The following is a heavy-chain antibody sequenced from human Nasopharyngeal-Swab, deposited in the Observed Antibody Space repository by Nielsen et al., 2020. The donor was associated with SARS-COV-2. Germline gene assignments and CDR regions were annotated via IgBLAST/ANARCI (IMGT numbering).Heavy chain of an antibody. J-gene: IGHJ4*02. D-gene: IGHD6-13*01. V-gene: IGHV3-30*03. CDR1: GFTFSSYG. Sequence: GESLKISCAASGFTFSSYGMHWVCQAPGKGLEWVAVISYDGSNKYYADSVKGRFTISRDNSRNTLYLQMNSLRGEDTAVYYCARRQASSWSLDYWGQGTLVTVSS. CDR3: ARRQASSWSLDY. CDR2: ISYDGSNK.